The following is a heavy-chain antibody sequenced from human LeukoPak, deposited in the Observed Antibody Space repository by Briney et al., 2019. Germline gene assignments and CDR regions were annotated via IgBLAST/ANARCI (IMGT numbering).Heavy chain of an antibody. Sequence: PSETLSLSCTVSGASISNSAYYWLWIRQPPGAGLECIGTVHYSGSTFYNPSLKSRVNISVDTSKNQFSLQLSSVTAADTAVYYCARLFFVIDTWGQGTLVTVSS. D-gene: IGHD3-3*01. CDR1: GASISNSAYY. J-gene: IGHJ5*02. V-gene: IGHV4-39*01. CDR3: ARLFFVIDT. CDR2: VHYSGST.